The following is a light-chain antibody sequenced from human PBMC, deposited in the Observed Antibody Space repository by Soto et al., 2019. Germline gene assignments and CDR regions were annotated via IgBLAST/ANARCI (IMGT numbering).Light chain of an antibody. J-gene: IGLJ1*01. CDR3: SSYAGSNNFV. Sequence: QSALTQPASVSGSPGQSITISCTGTSSDVGAYNFVSWYQQFPGKAPKLMIYEVSNRPSGVSDRFSGSKSGNTASLTVSGLQADDEAHYYCSSYAGSNNFVFGTGTKVTVL. V-gene: IGLV2-14*01. CDR2: EVS. CDR1: SSDVGAYNF.